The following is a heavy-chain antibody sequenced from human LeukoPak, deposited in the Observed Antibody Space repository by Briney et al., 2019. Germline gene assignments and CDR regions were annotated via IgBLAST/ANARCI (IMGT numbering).Heavy chain of an antibody. CDR2: ISYDGSNK. J-gene: IGHJ3*02. V-gene: IGHV3-30*04. CDR1: GFIFSSYA. D-gene: IGHD6-13*01. CDR3: AKVTTVYSAAVDDAFDI. Sequence: GGSLRLSCAASGFIFSSYAMHWVRQAPGKGLEWVAVISYDGSNKYYADSVKGRFTISRDNSKNTLYLQMNSLRAEDTAVYYCAKVTTVYSAAVDDAFDIWGQGTMVTVSS.